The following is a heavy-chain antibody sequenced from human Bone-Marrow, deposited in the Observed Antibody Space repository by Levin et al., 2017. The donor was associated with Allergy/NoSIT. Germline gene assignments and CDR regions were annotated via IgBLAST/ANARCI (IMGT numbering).Heavy chain of an antibody. CDR3: ARDPFCTNTNCFAWFDP. Sequence: KISCKASGGTFSSYGFSWVRQAPGQGLEWMGGIVPIFGVANSAQKFQGRVTITADESTSTAYLDLSSLRSEDTAIYYCARDPFCTNTNCFAWFDPWGQGTLVTVSS. V-gene: IGHV1-69*01. CDR1: GGTFSSYG. D-gene: IGHD2-8*01. CDR2: IVPIFGVA. J-gene: IGHJ5*02.